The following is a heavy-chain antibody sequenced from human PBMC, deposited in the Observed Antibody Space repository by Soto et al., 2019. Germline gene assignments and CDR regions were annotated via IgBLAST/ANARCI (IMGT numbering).Heavy chain of an antibody. CDR3: ATIWFGEPPH. V-gene: IGHV4-39*01. Sequence: QLQLQESGPGLVKPSETLSLTCTVSGGSISSSSYYWGWISQPPGKVLEWIGSIYYSGSTYYNPSLKFRVTMSVATYKNQFSLKLLSVTAADTAVYYCATIWFGEPPHWGQGTLVTVSS. J-gene: IGHJ1*01. D-gene: IGHD3-10*01. CDR2: IYYSGST. CDR1: GGSISSSSYY.